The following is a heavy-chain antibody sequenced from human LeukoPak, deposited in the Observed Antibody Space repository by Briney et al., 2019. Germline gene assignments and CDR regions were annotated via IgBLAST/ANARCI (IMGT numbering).Heavy chain of an antibody. Sequence: GASVKVSCKASGYTFTGYYMHWVRQAPGQGLEWMGWINPNSGGTNYAQKFQGRVTMTRDMSISTAYMELSRLRSDDTAVYYCARIYCSSTCCRRPENNWFDPWGQGTLVTVSS. J-gene: IGHJ5*02. CDR3: ARIYCSSTCCRRPENNWFDP. CDR1: GYTFTGYY. D-gene: IGHD2-2*01. V-gene: IGHV1-2*02. CDR2: INPNSGGT.